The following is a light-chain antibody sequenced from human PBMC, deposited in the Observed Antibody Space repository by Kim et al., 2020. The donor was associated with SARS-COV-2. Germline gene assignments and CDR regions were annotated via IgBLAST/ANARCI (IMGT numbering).Light chain of an antibody. CDR1: SLRSYY. CDR3: NYRDCSGNHLLYV. V-gene: IGLV3-19*01. Sequence: SSELTQDPAVSVALGQTVRITCQGDSLRSYYASWYQQKPGQAPVLVIYGKNNRPSGIPDRFSGSSSGNTASLTITGAQAEDEADYYCNYRDCSGNHLLYV. J-gene: IGLJ1*01. CDR2: GKN.